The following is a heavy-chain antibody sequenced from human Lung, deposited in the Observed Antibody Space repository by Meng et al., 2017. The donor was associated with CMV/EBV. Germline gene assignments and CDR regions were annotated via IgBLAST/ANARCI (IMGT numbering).Heavy chain of an antibody. J-gene: IGHJ6*02. D-gene: IGHD3-10*01. CDR3: ARVQRSRYYYYGMDV. CDR1: GFTFSSYE. V-gene: IGHV3-48*03. CDR2: ISSSGSTI. Sequence: GGSLRLSCAASGFTFSSYEMNWVRQAPGKGLEWVSYISSSGSTIYYADSVKGRFTISRDNAKNSLYLQMNSLRAEDTAVYYCARVQRSRYYYYGMDVWGQGPTVTVSS.